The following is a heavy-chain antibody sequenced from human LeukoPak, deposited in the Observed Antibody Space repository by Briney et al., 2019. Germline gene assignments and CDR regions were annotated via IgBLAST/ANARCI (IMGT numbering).Heavy chain of an antibody. J-gene: IGHJ4*02. CDR3: AREYTAMAYDY. Sequence: GGSLRLSCVASGFAFSGDSMNWVRQPPGKGLEWVSSISSTSTYIYYADSVKGRFTISRDNARNSLFLQMNNLRVDDSAVYYCAREYTAMAYDYWGQGNLVTVSS. CDR1: GFAFSGDS. D-gene: IGHD5-18*01. V-gene: IGHV3-21*01. CDR2: ISSTSTYI.